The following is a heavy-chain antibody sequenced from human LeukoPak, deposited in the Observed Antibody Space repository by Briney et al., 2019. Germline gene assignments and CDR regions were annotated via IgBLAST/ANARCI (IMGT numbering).Heavy chain of an antibody. Sequence: ASETLSLTCTVSGASIGSYYWTWIRQPPGKGLEWIGYIYYIGTTNYNPSLKSRVTISVDASKNQFSLKLSSVIAADTAVYYCARDRGSSWYDYWGQGTLVTVSS. V-gene: IGHV4-59*01. D-gene: IGHD6-13*01. CDR1: GASIGSYY. CDR3: ARDRGSSWYDY. J-gene: IGHJ4*02. CDR2: IYYIGTT.